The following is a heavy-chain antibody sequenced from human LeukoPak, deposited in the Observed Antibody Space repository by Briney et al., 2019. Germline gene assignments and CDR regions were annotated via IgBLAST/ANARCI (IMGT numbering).Heavy chain of an antibody. J-gene: IGHJ6*03. V-gene: IGHV3-11*04. CDR2: ISSSGSTI. CDR1: GFTFSDYY. Sequence: PGGSLRLFCAASGFTFSDYYMSWIRQAPGKGLEWVSYISSSGSTIYYADSVKGRFTISRDNAKNSLYLQMNSLRAEDTAVYYCARLNWNYESYMDVWGKGTTVTVSS. D-gene: IGHD1-7*01. CDR3: ARLNWNYESYMDV.